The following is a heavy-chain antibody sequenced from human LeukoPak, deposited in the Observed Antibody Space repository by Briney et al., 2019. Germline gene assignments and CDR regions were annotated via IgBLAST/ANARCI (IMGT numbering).Heavy chain of an antibody. CDR2: ISAGGHNT. CDR1: GFTLGRYV. V-gene: IGHV3-23*01. J-gene: IGHJ4*02. Sequence: PGGSLRLSCAASGFTLGRYVMSWVRQAPGKGLEWVSSISAGGHNTYYADSVKGRFTISRDISENTLYLQMDSLRAEDTAVYYCAKLPPRAVLVSDYWGQGTLVTVSS. CDR3: AKLPPRAVLVSDY. D-gene: IGHD2-8*02.